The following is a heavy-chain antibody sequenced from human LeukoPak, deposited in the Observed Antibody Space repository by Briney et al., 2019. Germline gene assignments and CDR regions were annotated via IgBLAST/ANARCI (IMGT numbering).Heavy chain of an antibody. Sequence: PSETLSLTCAVYGGSFSGYYWSWIRQPPGKGLEWIGEINRSGSTNYNPSLKSRVTISVDTSKNQFSLKLSSVTAADKAVYYCARGSPPPRYSSSPTGFDYWAKRSASRYSSSPTGFDYWGQGTLVTVSS. J-gene: IGHJ4*02. CDR2: INRSGST. CDR3: ARGSPPPRYSSSPTGFDYWAKRSASRYSSSPTGFDY. CDR1: GGSFSGYY. V-gene: IGHV4-34*01. D-gene: IGHD6-13*01.